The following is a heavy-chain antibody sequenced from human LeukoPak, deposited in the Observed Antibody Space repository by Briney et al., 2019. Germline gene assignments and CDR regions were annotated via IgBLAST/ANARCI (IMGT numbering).Heavy chain of an antibody. CDR3: ARAPVYYFDY. CDR2: IYYSGST. Sequence: SETLSLTCTVSGGSISSGGYYWSWIRQHPGKGLEWIGYIYYSGSTYYNPSLKSRATISVDTSKNQFSLKLSSVTAADTAVYYCARAPVYYFDYWGQGTLVTVSS. V-gene: IGHV4-31*03. D-gene: IGHD2-8*01. CDR1: GGSISSGGYY. J-gene: IGHJ4*02.